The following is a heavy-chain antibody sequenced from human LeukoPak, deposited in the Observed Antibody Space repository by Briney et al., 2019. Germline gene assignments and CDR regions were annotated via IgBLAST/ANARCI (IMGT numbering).Heavy chain of an antibody. Sequence: GGSLRLSCAASGFTFSSYGMHWVRQAPGKGLEWVAFIRYDGSNKYYADSVKGRFTISRDNSRNTLYLQMNSLRAEDTAVYYCAKGKGHYYYYMDVWGKGTTVTVSS. V-gene: IGHV3-30*02. J-gene: IGHJ6*03. CDR3: AKGKGHYYYYMDV. CDR1: GFTFSSYG. CDR2: IRYDGSNK.